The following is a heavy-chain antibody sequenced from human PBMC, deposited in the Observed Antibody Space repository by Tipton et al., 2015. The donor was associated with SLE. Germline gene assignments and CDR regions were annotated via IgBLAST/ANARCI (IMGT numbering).Heavy chain of an antibody. J-gene: IGHJ4*02. CDR2: INHSGST. V-gene: IGHV4-34*01. D-gene: IGHD2-15*01. CDR1: GGSFSGYY. Sequence: GLVKPSETLSLTCAVYGGSFSGYYWSWIRQPPGKGLEWIGEINHSGSTNYNPSLKSRVTISVDMSKNQFSLKLTSVTATDTAVYYCARGGGSPSYWGQGTLVTVSS. CDR3: ARGGGSPSY.